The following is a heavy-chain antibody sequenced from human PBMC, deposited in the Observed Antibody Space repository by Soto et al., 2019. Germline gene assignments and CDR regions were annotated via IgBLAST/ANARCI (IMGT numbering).Heavy chain of an antibody. D-gene: IGHD3-3*01. CDR3: ARRTLTYYDFWSGSRGDAFDI. CDR1: GGSISSYY. CDR2: IYYSGIT. V-gene: IGHV4-59*01. Sequence: QVQLQESGPGLVKPSETLSLTCTVSGGSISSYYWSWIRQPPGKGLEWIGYIYYSGITNYNPSLKSRVTISVDTSKNQFSLKLSSVTAADTAVYYCARRTLTYYDFWSGSRGDAFDIWGQGTMVTVSS. J-gene: IGHJ3*02.